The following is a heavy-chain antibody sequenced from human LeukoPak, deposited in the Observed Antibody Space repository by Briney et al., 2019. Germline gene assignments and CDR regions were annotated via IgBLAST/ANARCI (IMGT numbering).Heavy chain of an antibody. D-gene: IGHD1-26*01. V-gene: IGHV4-59*08. Sequence: SETLSLTCTVSGGSISSYYWSWLRQPPGKGLEWIGYIYYSGSTNYNPSLKSRVTISVDTSKNQFSLKLSSVTAADTAVYYCAIGELRPFDYWGQGTLVTVSS. CDR3: AIGELRPFDY. CDR2: IYYSGST. CDR1: GGSISSYY. J-gene: IGHJ4*02.